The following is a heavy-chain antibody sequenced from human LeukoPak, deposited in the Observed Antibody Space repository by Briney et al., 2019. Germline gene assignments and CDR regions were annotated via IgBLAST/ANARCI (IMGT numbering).Heavy chain of an antibody. J-gene: IGHJ5*02. CDR1: GFTFSIYG. CDR2: IWYDGSNK. CDR3: AKDRYGGNYGGNWSDP. Sequence: GGSLRLSCAASGFTFSIYGMHWVRQAPGKGLEWVAVIWYDGSNKYYADSVKGRFTISRDNSKNTLYLQMNSLRAEDTAVYYCAKDRYGGNYGGNWSDPWGQGTLVTVSS. D-gene: IGHD4-23*01. V-gene: IGHV3-33*06.